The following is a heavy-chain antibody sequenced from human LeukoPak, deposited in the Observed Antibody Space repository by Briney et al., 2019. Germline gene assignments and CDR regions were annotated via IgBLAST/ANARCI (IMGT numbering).Heavy chain of an antibody. CDR3: ARDERLLSFLK. V-gene: IGHV3-23*01. Sequence: PGGSLRLSCAASGFTFSSYAMTWARQAPGKGLEWVSGITGSGGSTYYADSVKGRFTISRDNSKNTLYLQMNSLRAEDTAIYYCARDERLLSFLKWGQGTLVTVSS. D-gene: IGHD3-3*01. CDR2: ITGSGGST. J-gene: IGHJ4*02. CDR1: GFTFSSYA.